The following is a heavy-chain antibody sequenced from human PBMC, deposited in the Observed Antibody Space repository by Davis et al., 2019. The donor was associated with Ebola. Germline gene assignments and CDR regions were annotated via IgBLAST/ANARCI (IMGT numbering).Heavy chain of an antibody. V-gene: IGHV1-46*01. Sequence: ASVTVSCKASGYTFTSYYMHWVRQAPGQGLEWMGIINPSGGSTSYAQKFQGRFTMTSDTSATTVYMELTSLTSEDTAVYYCARDRRGSYTVDYWGQGTLVTVSS. D-gene: IGHD1-26*01. CDR3: ARDRRGSYTVDY. CDR1: GYTFTSYY. CDR2: INPSGGST. J-gene: IGHJ4*02.